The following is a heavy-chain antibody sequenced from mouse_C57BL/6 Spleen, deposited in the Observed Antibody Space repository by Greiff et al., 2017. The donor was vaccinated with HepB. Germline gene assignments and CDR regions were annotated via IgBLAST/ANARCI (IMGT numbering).Heavy chain of an antibody. CDR1: GYTFTSYT. CDR3: ARYYGSTPDAMDY. J-gene: IGHJ4*01. D-gene: IGHD1-1*01. V-gene: IGHV1-4*01. CDR2: INPSSGYT. Sequence: VQLQQSGAELARPGASVKMSCKASGYTFTSYTMHWVKQRPGQGLEWIGYINPSSGYTKYNQKFKDKATLTADKSSSTAYMQLSSLTSEDSAVYYCARYYGSTPDAMDYWGHGTSVTVSS.